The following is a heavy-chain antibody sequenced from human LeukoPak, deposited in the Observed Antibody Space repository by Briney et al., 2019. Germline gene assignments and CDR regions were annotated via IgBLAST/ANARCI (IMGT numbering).Heavy chain of an antibody. CDR2: IIPIFGTA. V-gene: IGHV1-69*05. CDR3: ARAAITMSAMALGAFDI. CDR1: EGTFSSYA. J-gene: IGHJ3*02. D-gene: IGHD3-22*01. Sequence: SVKVSCKASEGTFSSYAISWVRRAPGQGLEWMGGIIPIFGTANYAQKFQGRVTITTDESTSTAYMELSSLRSEDTAVYYCARAAITMSAMALGAFDIWGQGTMVTVSS.